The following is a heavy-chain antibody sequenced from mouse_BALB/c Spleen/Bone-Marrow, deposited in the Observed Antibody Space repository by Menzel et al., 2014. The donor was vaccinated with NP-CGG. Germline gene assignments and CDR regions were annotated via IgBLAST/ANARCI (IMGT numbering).Heavy chain of an antibody. D-gene: IGHD1-2*01. CDR3: ARKDYFGYAAMDY. V-gene: IGHV5-17*02. Sequence: EVQGGEFGGGLVQPGGSRKFSGEASGFIFSSFGMPWVRQAPEKGLGWVAYIGGGSSIIYYADTVKGRFTISRDNPKNTLFLQMTSLRSEDTAIYYCARKDYFGYAAMDYWGQGTSVTVSS. J-gene: IGHJ4*01. CDR1: GFIFSSFG. CDR2: IGGGSSII.